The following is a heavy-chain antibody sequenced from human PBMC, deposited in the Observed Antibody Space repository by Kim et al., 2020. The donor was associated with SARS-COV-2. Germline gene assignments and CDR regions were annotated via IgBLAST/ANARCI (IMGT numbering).Heavy chain of an antibody. V-gene: IGHV4-59*08. D-gene: IGHD6-25*01. Sequence: SETLSLTCTVSGASIHNFFCNWIRQPPGKGLEWIGDVHHIGTTRYNPSLKSRVTISVDTSKNQFSLKLSSVTAADPAVYYCATQGGYNAFDDWGQGTLVTASS. CDR3: ATQGGYNAFDD. CDR1: GASIHNFF. CDR2: VHHIGTT. J-gene: IGHJ4*02.